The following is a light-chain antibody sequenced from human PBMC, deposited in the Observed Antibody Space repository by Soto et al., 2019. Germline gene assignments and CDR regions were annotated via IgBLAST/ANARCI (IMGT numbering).Light chain of an antibody. CDR3: TSYTSSSTRV. CDR2: DVN. J-gene: IGLJ2*01. V-gene: IGLV2-14*03. CDR1: SSDIGGYNS. Sequence: QPVLTQPASVSGSPGQSITISCTGTSSDIGGYNSVSWYQQHPGKAPKLMIYDVNNRPSGVSNRFSGSKSGNTASLTISGLQAEDEADYYCTSYTSSSTRVFGGGTKVTVL.